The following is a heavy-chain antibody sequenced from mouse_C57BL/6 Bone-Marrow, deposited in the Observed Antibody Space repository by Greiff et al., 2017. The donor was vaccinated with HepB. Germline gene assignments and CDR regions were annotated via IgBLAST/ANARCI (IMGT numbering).Heavy chain of an antibody. J-gene: IGHJ2*01. V-gene: IGHV1-69*01. D-gene: IGHD1-1*01. CDR3: ASRDGSSYGDY. CDR2: IDPSDSYT. Sequence: QVQLKQPGAELVMPGASVKLSCKASGYTFTSYWMHWVKQRPGQGLEWIGEIDPSDSYTNYNQKFKGKSTLTADKSSSTAYMQLSSLTSEDSAVYYCASRDGSSYGDYWGQGTTLTVYS. CDR1: GYTFTSYW.